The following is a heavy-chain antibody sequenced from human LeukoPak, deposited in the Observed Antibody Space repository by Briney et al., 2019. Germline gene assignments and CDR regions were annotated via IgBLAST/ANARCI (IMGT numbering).Heavy chain of an antibody. J-gene: IGHJ4*02. CDR1: GFTFSSYA. D-gene: IGHD3-10*01. CDR3: AKGGTGSGSYYFGQYYFDY. V-gene: IGHV3-23*01. Sequence: GGSLRLSCTASGFTFSSYAMSWVRQAPGKGLEWVSAISGSGGSTYYADSVKGRFTISRDNSKNTLYLQMNSLRAEDTAVYYCAKGGTGSGSYYFGQYYFDYWGQGTLVTVSS. CDR2: ISGSGGST.